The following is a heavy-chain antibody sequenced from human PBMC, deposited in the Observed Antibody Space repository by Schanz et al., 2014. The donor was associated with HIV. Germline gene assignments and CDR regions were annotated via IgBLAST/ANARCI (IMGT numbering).Heavy chain of an antibody. CDR3: STDIAVAGRGGMDL. Sequence: QVQLVESGGRVVQPGRSLRLSCAASGFTFSTYGMHWVRQAPGKGLVWGAAMWYDESHKGYADSVKGRFTISRDNSKKTLHLQMNSLRPEDTAVYYCSTDIAVAGRGGMDLWGQGTTVTVAS. V-gene: IGHV3-33*01. CDR1: GFTFSTYG. CDR2: MWYDESHK. D-gene: IGHD6-19*01. J-gene: IGHJ6*02.